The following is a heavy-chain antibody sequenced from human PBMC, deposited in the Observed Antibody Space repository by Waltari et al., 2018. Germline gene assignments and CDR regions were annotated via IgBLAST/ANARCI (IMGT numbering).Heavy chain of an antibody. CDR2: LHESGRT. CDR3: ARGPVFKYYYHAFDI. V-gene: IGHV4-38-2*01. D-gene: IGHD3-22*01. J-gene: IGHJ3*02. CDR1: GFSISRGDY. Sequence: QVQLQESGPGLVKPSETLSLTCAVPGFSISRGDYWGWVRQPPGKGLEWIVSLHESGRTYHNPTLNSRVTIAIDTSKSQCSLKLTSVTAADTAMYYCARGPVFKYYYHAFDIWGQGTMVTVSS.